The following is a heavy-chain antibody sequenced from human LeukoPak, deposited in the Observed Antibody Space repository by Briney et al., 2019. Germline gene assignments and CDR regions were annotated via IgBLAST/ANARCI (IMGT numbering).Heavy chain of an antibody. J-gene: IGHJ4*02. CDR3: TRENRPFCPFAY. Sequence: SGTLSLTCAVSGGSISSNHWWSWVRQAPGKGLEWIGEISHSGTTNYNPSLRSRVTMFLDRANNQFSLSLTSVTAADSAVYYCTRENRPFCPFAYWGQGVLVTVSS. CDR1: GGSISSNHW. CDR2: ISHSGTT. D-gene: IGHD2/OR15-2a*01. V-gene: IGHV4-4*02.